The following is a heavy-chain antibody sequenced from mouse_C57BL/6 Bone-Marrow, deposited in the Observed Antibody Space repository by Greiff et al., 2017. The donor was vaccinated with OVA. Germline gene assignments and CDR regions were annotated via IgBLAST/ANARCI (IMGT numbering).Heavy chain of an antibody. D-gene: IGHD1-1*01. V-gene: IGHV1-81*01. J-gene: IGHJ2*01. Sequence: VPLQQSGAELARPGASVKLSCKASGYTFTSYGISWVKQRTGQGLEWIGEIYPRSGNTYYNEKFKGKATLTADKSSSTAYMELRSLTSEDSAVYFCAKFTTGSYWGQGTTLTVSA. CDR1: GYTFTSYG. CDR2: IYPRSGNT. CDR3: AKFTTGSY.